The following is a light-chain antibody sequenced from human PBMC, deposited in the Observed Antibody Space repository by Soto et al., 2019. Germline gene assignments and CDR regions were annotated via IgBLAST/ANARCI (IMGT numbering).Light chain of an antibody. J-gene: IGLJ2*01. V-gene: IGLV2-8*01. CDR2: DVN. Sequence: QSALTQPPSASGSPGQSVAISCSGTSSDVGGYNYVSWHQQHPGKAPKLMIYDVNKRPSGVPDRFSGSKSGNTASLTVSGLQAEDEADYYCISYAGTYKPAFGGGTKLTVL. CDR1: SSDVGGYNY. CDR3: ISYAGTYKPA.